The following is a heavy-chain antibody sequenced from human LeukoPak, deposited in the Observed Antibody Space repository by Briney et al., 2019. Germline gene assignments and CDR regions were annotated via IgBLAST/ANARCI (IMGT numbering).Heavy chain of an antibody. CDR3: AIDLHYYDSSGSPVATDY. V-gene: IGHV4-34*01. Sequence: SETLSLTCAVYGGSFSGYYWSWIRQPPGKGLEWIGEINHSGSTDYNPSLKSRVTISVDTSKNQFSLKLSSVTAADTAVYWCAIDLHYYDSSGSPVATDYWGQGTLVTVSS. CDR1: GGSFSGYY. CDR2: INHSGST. J-gene: IGHJ4*02. D-gene: IGHD3-22*01.